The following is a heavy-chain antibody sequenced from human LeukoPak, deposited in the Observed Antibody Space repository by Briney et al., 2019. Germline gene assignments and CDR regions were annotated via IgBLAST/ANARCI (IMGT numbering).Heavy chain of an antibody. Sequence: SQTLSLTCTVSGGSISSGDYYWSWIRQPPGRGLEWIGYRYYSGSTYYNPSLKSRVTISVDTSKNQFSLKLSSVTAADTAVYYCVRRMVGAIRPFDYWGQGTLVIVSS. J-gene: IGHJ4*02. D-gene: IGHD1-26*01. CDR2: RYYSGST. CDR1: GGSISSGDYY. V-gene: IGHV4-30-4*01. CDR3: VRRMVGAIRPFDY.